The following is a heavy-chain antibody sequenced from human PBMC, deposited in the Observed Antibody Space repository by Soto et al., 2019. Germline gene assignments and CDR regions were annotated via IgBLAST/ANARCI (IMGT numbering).Heavy chain of an antibody. CDR3: ARAHYDSDAFAF. CDR1: GYTFTTNF. Sequence: VQLVQSGAEVKNPGASVKISCKASGYTFTTNFIHWIRQAPGQGLEWVGIISPGGGTTVYAQKFQGRGTMSRDKSTSTVYMELRNLRSEDTALFYCARAHYDSDAFAFWGQGKMFNVSS. J-gene: IGHJ3*01. V-gene: IGHV1-46*03. CDR2: ISPGGGTT. D-gene: IGHD3-22*01.